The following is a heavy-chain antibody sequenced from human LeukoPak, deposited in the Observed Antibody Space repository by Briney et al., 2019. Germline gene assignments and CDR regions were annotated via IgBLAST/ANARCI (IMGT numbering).Heavy chain of an antibody. D-gene: IGHD6-13*01. CDR2: INSDGSST. CDR3: ARDPAAAGSL. V-gene: IGHV3-74*01. J-gene: IGHJ4*02. Sequence: GGSLRLSCAASGFTFSDYYMSWIRQAPGKGLVCVPRINSDGSSTSYADSVKGRFTISRDNAKNTLYLQMNSLRAEDTAVYYCARDPAAAGSLWGQGTLVTVSS. CDR1: GFTFSDYY.